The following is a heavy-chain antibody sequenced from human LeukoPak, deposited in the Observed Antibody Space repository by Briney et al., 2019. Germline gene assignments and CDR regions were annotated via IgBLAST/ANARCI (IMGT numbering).Heavy chain of an antibody. D-gene: IGHD1-1*01. V-gene: IGHV1-2*02. CDR3: ARDGLEATGMDV. Sequence: GASVKVFCKASGYTFTGYYMNWVRRAPGQGLEWMGWINPNSGGTNYAQKFQGRVTMTRDTSISTAYMELSRLRSDDTAVYYCARDGLEATGMDVWGQGTTVTVSS. J-gene: IGHJ6*02. CDR2: INPNSGGT. CDR1: GYTFTGYY.